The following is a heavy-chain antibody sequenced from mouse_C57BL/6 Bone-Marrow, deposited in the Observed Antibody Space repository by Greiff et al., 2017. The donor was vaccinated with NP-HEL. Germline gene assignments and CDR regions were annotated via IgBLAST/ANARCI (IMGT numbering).Heavy chain of an antibody. CDR2: INPSTGGT. D-gene: IGHD2-4*01. J-gene: IGHJ3*01. CDR3: ARSTDYPFAY. Sequence: VQLQQSGPELVKPGASVKISCKASGYSFTGYYMNWVKQSPEKSLEWIGEINPSTGGTTYNQKFMAKATLTVDKSSSTAYMQLKSLTSEDSAVYYCARSTDYPFAYWGQGTLVTVSA. V-gene: IGHV1-42*01. CDR1: GYSFTGYY.